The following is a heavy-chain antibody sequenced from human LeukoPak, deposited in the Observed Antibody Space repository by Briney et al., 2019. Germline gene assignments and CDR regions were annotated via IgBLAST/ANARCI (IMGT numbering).Heavy chain of an antibody. D-gene: IGHD1-26*01. V-gene: IGHV4-34*01. Sequence: PSETLSLTCTVSGGSISSYYWSWIRQPPGKGLEWIGEINHSGSTNYNPSLKSRVTISVDTSKNQFSLKLSSVTAADTAVYYCAATYYYYGMDVWGQGTTVTVSS. CDR3: AATYYYYGMDV. CDR1: GGSISSYY. J-gene: IGHJ6*02. CDR2: INHSGST.